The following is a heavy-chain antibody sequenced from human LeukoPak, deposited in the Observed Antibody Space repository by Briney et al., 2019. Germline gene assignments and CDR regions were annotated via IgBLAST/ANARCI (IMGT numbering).Heavy chain of an antibody. D-gene: IGHD6-19*01. J-gene: IGHJ4*02. CDR3: ARYSSGWYYFDY. Sequence: SETLSLTCTVSGGSFSSGSYYWSWIRQPPGKGLEWIRYIYYSGSTNYNPSLKSRVTISVDTSKNQFSLKLSSVTAADTAVYYCARYSSGWYYFDYRGQGTLVTISS. CDR2: IYYSGST. CDR1: GGSFSSGSYY. V-gene: IGHV4-61*01.